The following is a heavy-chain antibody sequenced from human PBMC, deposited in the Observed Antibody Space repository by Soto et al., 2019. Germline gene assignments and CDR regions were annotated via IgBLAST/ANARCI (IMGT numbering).Heavy chain of an antibody. J-gene: IGHJ6*02. Sequence: ASVKVSCKASGYTFTNYAMHLVRQAPGQRLEWMGWINAGNGNTKYSQKFQGRVTITRDTSASTAYMELSSLRSEDTAVYYCARGIYYYGMDVWGQGTTVTVSS. CDR2: INAGNGNT. CDR1: GYTFTNYA. CDR3: ARGIYYYGMDV. V-gene: IGHV1-3*01.